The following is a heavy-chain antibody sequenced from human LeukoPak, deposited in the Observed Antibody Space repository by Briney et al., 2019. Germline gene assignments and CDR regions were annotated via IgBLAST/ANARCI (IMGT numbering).Heavy chain of an antibody. CDR1: GFTFSSYA. Sequence: GGSLRLSCAASGFTFSSYAMSWVRQAPGKGLEWVSAISGSGGSTYYADSVKGRFTISRDNSKNTLYLQMNSLRAEDTAVYYCAEDDWFGELGYFDYWGRGTLVTVSS. CDR3: AEDDWFGELGYFDY. J-gene: IGHJ4*02. CDR2: ISGSGGST. D-gene: IGHD3-10*01. V-gene: IGHV3-23*01.